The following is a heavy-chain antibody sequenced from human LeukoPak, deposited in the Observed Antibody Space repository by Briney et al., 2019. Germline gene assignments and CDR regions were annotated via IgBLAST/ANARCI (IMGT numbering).Heavy chain of an antibody. V-gene: IGHV1-69*13. D-gene: IGHD2/OR15-2a*01. J-gene: IGHJ4*02. CDR2: IIPIFGTA. CDR1: GYTFTSNA. CDR3: ALSVRPVFDY. Sequence: SVKVSCKTSGYTFTSNAMHWVRQAPGQRLEWMGGIIPIFGTANYAQKFQGRVTITADESTSTAYMELSSLRSEDTAVYYCALSVRPVFDYWGQGTLVTVSS.